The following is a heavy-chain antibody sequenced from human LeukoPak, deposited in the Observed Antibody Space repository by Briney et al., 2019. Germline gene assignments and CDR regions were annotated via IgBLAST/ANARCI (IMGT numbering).Heavy chain of an antibody. CDR2: IIPIFGTA. Sequence: GASVKVSCKASGGTFSSYAISWVRQAPGQGLEWMGGIIPIFGTANYAQKFQGRVTITTDESTSTAYMELSSLRSEDTAVYYCPRGPGSSWYPPFDYWGQGTLVTVSS. D-gene: IGHD6-13*01. CDR1: GGTFSSYA. V-gene: IGHV1-69*05. CDR3: PRGPGSSWYPPFDY. J-gene: IGHJ4*02.